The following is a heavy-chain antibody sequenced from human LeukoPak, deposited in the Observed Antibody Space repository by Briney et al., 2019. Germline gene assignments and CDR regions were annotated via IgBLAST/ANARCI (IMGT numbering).Heavy chain of an antibody. V-gene: IGHV3-23*01. CDR2: VSGSGGST. CDR1: GFTFSSYA. D-gene: IGHD3-9*01. CDR3: AKEGRYFDWLSFDY. Sequence: GGSLRLSCAASGFTFSSYAMCWVRQAPGKGLGWVSGVSGSGGSTYYADSVKGRFTISRDKSKKTLYLQMNSLRAEDTAVYYCAKEGRYFDWLSFDYWGQGTLVTVSS. J-gene: IGHJ4*02.